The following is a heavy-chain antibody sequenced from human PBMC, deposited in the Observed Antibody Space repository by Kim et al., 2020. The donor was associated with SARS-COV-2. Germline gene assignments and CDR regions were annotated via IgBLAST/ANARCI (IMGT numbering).Heavy chain of an antibody. J-gene: IGHJ4*02. D-gene: IGHD3-22*01. V-gene: IGHV4-34*01. CDR2: INHSGST. CDR1: GGSFSGYY. Sequence: SETLSLTCAVYGGSFSGYYWSWIRQPPGKGLEWIGEINHSGSTNYNPSLKSRVTISVDTSKNQFSLKLSSVTAADTAVYYCASSGYYPDYWGQGTLVTVSS. CDR3: ASSGYYPDY.